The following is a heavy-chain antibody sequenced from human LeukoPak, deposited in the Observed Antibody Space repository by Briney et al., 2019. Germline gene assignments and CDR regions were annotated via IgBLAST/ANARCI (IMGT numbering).Heavy chain of an antibody. D-gene: IGHD6-13*01. V-gene: IGHV3-30*04. J-gene: IGHJ4*02. CDR1: GFTFSSYA. Sequence: GRSLRLSCAASGFTFSSYAMHWVRQAPGKGLEWVAVISYDGSNKYYADSVKGRFTISRDNSKNTLYLQMNSLRAEDTAVYYCARLGSSSWYIYWGQGTLVTVSS. CDR3: ARLGSSSWYIY. CDR2: ISYDGSNK.